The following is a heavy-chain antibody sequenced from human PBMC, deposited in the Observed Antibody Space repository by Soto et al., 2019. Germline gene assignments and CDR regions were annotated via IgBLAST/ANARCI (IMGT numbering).Heavy chain of an antibody. V-gene: IGHV1-69*08. CDR3: ARGADSSGSESAFDL. D-gene: IGHD3-22*01. J-gene: IGHJ3*01. Sequence: QVQLVQSGAEVKKPGSSVMVSCKTSGGTFRAYGFNWVRQAPGQGLEWMGRIIPILDTTDYAQKFQGRVTITADKSTSTAYMALSSLRAEDTAIYHCARGADSSGSESAFDLWGQGTLVTVSS. CDR2: IIPILDTT. CDR1: GGTFRAYG.